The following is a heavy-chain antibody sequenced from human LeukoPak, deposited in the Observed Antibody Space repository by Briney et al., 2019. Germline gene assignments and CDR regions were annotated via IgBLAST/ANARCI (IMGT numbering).Heavy chain of an antibody. Sequence: NPGGSLRLSCAASGFTFSSYSMNWVRQAPGKGLEWVSSISSSSSYIYYADSVKGRFTISRDNAKNSLYLQMNSLRAEDTAVYYCARGRRIAVAGTMIDYWGQGTLVTVSS. CDR2: ISSSSSYI. CDR3: ARGRRIAVAGTMIDY. J-gene: IGHJ4*02. CDR1: GFTFSSYS. V-gene: IGHV3-21*01. D-gene: IGHD6-19*01.